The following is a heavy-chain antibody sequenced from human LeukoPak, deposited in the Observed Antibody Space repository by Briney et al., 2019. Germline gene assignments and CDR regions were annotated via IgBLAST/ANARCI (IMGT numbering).Heavy chain of an antibody. CDR2: ISGSGGST. CDR3: AKAADPEWFGEIDCYFGY. V-gene: IGHV3-23*01. CDR1: GFTFSSYA. Sequence: PGGSLRLSCAASGFTFSSYAMSWVRQAPGKGLEWVSGISGSGGSTYYADSVKGRFTISRDNSKNTLYPQMNSLRAEDTAVYYGAKAADPEWFGEIDCYFGYWGQGTLVTVSS. J-gene: IGHJ4*02. D-gene: IGHD3-10*01.